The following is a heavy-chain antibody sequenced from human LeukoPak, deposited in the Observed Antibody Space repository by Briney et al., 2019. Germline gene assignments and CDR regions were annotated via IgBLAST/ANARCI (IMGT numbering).Heavy chain of an antibody. D-gene: IGHD1-1*01. V-gene: IGHV4-34*01. J-gene: IGHJ4*02. CDR3: ARSVVAGTTVDF. CDR2: INHSGST. CDR1: GGSFSGYY. Sequence: AETLSLTCAVYGGSFSGYYWSWIRQPPGKGLEWIGEINHSGSTNYNPSLKSRVTISVDTSKNQFSLKLSSVTAADTAVYYCARSVVAGTTVDFWGQGNLATVSS.